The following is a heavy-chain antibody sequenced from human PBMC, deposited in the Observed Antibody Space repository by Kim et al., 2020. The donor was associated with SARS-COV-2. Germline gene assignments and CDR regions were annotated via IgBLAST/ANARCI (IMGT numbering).Heavy chain of an antibody. CDR3: ATTVVGTLWYFDY. D-gene: IGHD6-19*01. J-gene: IGHJ4*02. V-gene: IGHV3-23*01. Sequence: YADSLKGRCTISRDNSKNTLDLQMNSLGAEDTAVYYCATTVVGTLWYFDYWGQGTLVTVSS.